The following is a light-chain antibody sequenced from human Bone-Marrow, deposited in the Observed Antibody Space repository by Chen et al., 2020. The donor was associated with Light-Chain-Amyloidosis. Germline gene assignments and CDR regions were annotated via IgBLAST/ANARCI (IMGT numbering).Light chain of an antibody. Sequence: ISLTPSPRTLSLSPGERATLSCRASQSVSSSYLAWYQQTPGQAPRLLIYGASSRATGIPDRFSGSGSGTDFTLTISRLEPEDFAVYYCQQYGSSPRTFGQGTKVEIK. CDR3: QQYGSSPRT. CDR1: QSVSSSY. J-gene: IGKJ1*01. V-gene: IGKV3-20*01. CDR2: GAS.